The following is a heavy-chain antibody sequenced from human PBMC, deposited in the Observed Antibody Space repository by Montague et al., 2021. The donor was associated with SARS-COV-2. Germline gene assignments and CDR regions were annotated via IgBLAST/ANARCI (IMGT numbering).Heavy chain of an antibody. J-gene: IGHJ4*02. CDR3: ARHGWGWLRLLRPFDY. Sequence: SETLSLTCTVSGGSVSSSSYYWGWIRQPPGKGLEWIGSISYSGSTYYKSSLKSRVTISVDTSKNQFSLRLSSVTAADTAVYYCARHGWGWLRLLRPFDYWGQGTLVTVSS. CDR2: ISYSGST. V-gene: IGHV4-39*01. CDR1: GGSVSSSSYY. D-gene: IGHD5-12*01.